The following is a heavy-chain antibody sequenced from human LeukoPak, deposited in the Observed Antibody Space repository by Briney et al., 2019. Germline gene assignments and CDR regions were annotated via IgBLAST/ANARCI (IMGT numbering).Heavy chain of an antibody. CDR3: ASMYYDFWSGHSDSYGMDV. Sequence: ASVKVSCKASGYTFTSYGISWVRQAPGQGLEWMGWISAYNGNTNYAQKLQGRVTMTTDTSTSTAYMELRSLRSDDTAVYYCASMYYDFWSGHSDSYGMDVWGQGTTVTVSS. CDR2: ISAYNGNT. D-gene: IGHD3-3*01. V-gene: IGHV1-18*01. J-gene: IGHJ6*02. CDR1: GYTFTSYG.